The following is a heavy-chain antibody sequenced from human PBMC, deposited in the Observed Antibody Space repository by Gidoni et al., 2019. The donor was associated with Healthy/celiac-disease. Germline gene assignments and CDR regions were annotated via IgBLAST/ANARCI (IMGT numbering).Heavy chain of an antibody. J-gene: IGHJ3*02. CDR2: ISSSSSYT. CDR3: AREVHDYIWGSTPHAFDI. V-gene: IGHV3-11*05. D-gene: IGHD3-16*01. CDR1: GFTFSYYY. Sequence: QVQLVESGGGLVKPGGSLRLSCAASGFTFSYYYMSWIRPAPGKGLEWFSYISSSSSYTNYADSVKGRFTISRDNAKNSLYLQMNSLRAEDTAVYYCAREVHDYIWGSTPHAFDIWGQGTMVTVSS.